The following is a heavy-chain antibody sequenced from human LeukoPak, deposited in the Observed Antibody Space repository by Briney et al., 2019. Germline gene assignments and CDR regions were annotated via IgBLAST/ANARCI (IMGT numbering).Heavy chain of an antibody. Sequence: SETLSLTCAVYGGTFSGYYWSWIRQPPGKGLEWIGYIYYSGSTNYNPSLKSRVTISVDTSKNQFSLKLSSVTAADTAVYYCARGDYPPFQYGMDVWGQGTTVTVSS. CDR1: GGTFSGYY. D-gene: IGHD4-17*01. V-gene: IGHV4-59*01. CDR3: ARGDYPPFQYGMDV. J-gene: IGHJ6*02. CDR2: IYYSGST.